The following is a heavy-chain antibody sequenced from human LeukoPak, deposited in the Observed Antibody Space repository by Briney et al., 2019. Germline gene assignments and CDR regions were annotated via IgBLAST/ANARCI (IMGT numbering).Heavy chain of an antibody. D-gene: IGHD3-10*01. CDR3: ARVGSFVGQPNV. V-gene: IGHV4-59*01. CDR2: IYYSGST. CDR1: GGSISSYY. J-gene: IGHJ4*02. Sequence: SETLSLTCTVSGGSISSYYWSWIRQPPGKGLEWIGYIYYSGSTNYNPSLKSRVTISVDTSKDQFSLKLSSVTAADTAVYYCARVGSFVGQPNVWGQGTLVTVSS.